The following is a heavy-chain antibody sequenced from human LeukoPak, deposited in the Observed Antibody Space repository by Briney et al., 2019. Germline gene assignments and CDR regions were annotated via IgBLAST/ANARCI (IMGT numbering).Heavy chain of an antibody. Sequence: GESLKISCKGSGYSFTSYWIGWVRQMPGKGLEWMGIIYPGDSDTRYSPSFQGQVTISADKSICTAYLQWSSLKASDTAMYYCASPLYGPAQGFDYWGQGTLVTVSS. V-gene: IGHV5-51*01. CDR1: GYSFTSYW. CDR3: ASPLYGPAQGFDY. D-gene: IGHD2/OR15-2a*01. CDR2: IYPGDSDT. J-gene: IGHJ4*02.